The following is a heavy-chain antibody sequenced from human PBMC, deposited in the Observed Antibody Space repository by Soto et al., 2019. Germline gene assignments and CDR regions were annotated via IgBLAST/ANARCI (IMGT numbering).Heavy chain of an antibody. CDR3: ARESEELTSNFDY. D-gene: IGHD1-7*01. CDR1: GFTFTRHS. CDR2: ISSTTNYI. Sequence: GGSLRLSCAASGFTFTRHSMNWVRQAPGKGLEWVSSISSTTNYIYYGDSMKGRFTISRDNAKNSLYLEMNSLRAEDTAVYYFARESEELTSNFDYWGQGTLVTVSS. V-gene: IGHV3-21*06. J-gene: IGHJ4*02.